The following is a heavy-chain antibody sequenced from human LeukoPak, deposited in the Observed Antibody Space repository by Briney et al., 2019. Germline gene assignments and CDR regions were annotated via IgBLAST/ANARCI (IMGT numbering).Heavy chain of an antibody. D-gene: IGHD1-26*01. CDR1: GLTFSSYW. CDR3: ARGIVGASYYFDY. J-gene: IGHJ4*02. V-gene: IGHV3-7*01. Sequence: GGSLRLSCAASGLTFSSYWMSWVRQAPGKGLEWVANIKQDGSEKYYVDSVKGRFTISRDNAKNSLYLQMNSLRAEDTAVYYCARGIVGASYYFDYWGQGTLVTVSS. CDR2: IKQDGSEK.